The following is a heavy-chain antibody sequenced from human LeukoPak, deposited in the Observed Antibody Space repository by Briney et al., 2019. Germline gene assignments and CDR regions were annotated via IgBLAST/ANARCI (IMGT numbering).Heavy chain of an antibody. J-gene: IGHJ4*02. CDR2: MSAYNGNT. V-gene: IGHV1-18*04. CDR3: AREAAVAATGY. CDR1: GYTFTRYG. D-gene: IGHD6-19*01. Sequence: GGSVKASCKASGYTFTRYGIIWVRQAPGHGPEWMGGMSAYNGNTNCAQKLQGRVTVTPDTSTSTAYMELRSLRSDDTAVYYCAREAAVAATGYWGQGTLVTVSS.